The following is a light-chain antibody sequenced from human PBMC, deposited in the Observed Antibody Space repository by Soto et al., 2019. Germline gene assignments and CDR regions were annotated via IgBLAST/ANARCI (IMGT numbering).Light chain of an antibody. CDR3: AAWDASLSACV. Sequence: QSVLTQPPSASGTAGQVVTISCSGGDSNIGSNSVYWYQHLPRMAPKLLIYYNNQRRSGVPDRFSGSRSGTSASLAIVGLRSEDEAVYYCAAWDASLSACVFGNGTKVTVL. J-gene: IGLJ1*01. CDR1: DSNIGSNS. V-gene: IGLV1-47*02. CDR2: YNN.